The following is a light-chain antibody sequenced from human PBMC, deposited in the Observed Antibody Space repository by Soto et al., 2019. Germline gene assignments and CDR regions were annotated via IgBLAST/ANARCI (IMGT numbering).Light chain of an antibody. CDR1: QGIGNY. V-gene: IGKV1-17*01. CDR3: LQHSSYPFT. Sequence: DIQMTQSPPSLSASVGDRVTITCRASQGIGNYLGWYQQKPGKAPKRLIYAASSLQGGVPSRFSGRGSGTEFTLTISSLQPEDFAAYYCLQHSSYPFTFGPGTKVDIQ. J-gene: IGKJ3*01. CDR2: AAS.